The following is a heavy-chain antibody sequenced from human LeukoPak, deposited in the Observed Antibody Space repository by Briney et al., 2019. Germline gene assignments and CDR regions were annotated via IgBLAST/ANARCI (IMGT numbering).Heavy chain of an antibody. V-gene: IGHV4-4*07. Sequence: SETLSLTCTVSGGSISSYYWSWIRQPAGKGLEWIGRIYTSGSTNYNPSLKSRVTMSVDTSKNQFSLKLSSVTAADTAVYYCTRPYSGYENYYYYYMDVWGKGTTVTVSS. J-gene: IGHJ6*03. CDR1: GGSISSYY. D-gene: IGHD5-12*01. CDR2: IYTSGST. CDR3: TRPYSGYENYYYYYMDV.